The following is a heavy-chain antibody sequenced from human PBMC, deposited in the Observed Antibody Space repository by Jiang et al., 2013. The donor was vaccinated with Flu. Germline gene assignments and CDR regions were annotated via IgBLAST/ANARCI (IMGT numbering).Heavy chain of an antibody. CDR2: INAGNGNT. J-gene: IGHJ4*02. D-gene: IGHD5-12*01. CDR3: ARDTANIVATFAIDY. V-gene: IGHV1-3*01. Sequence: SVKVSCKASGYTFTSYAMHWVRQAPGQRLEWMGWINAGNGNTKYSQKFQGRVAITRDTSASTAYMELSSLRSEDTAVYYCARDTANIVATFAIDYWGQGTLVTVSS. CDR1: GYTFTSYA.